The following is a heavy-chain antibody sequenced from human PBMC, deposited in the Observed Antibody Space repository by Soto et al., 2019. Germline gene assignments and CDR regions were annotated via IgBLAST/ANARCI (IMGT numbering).Heavy chain of an antibody. CDR2: LNHSGST. Sequence: QVQLQQWGAGLLKPSETLSLTCAVYGGSFSGYYWSWIRQPPGKGLEWIGELNHSGSTNYNPSLKSRGTXXGXTXTNQFALKLSSVTAADTAVYYCATGLFPLVRGVIGYWGQGTLVTVSS. CDR3: ATGLFPLVRGVIGY. J-gene: IGHJ4*02. D-gene: IGHD3-10*01. V-gene: IGHV4-34*01. CDR1: GGSFSGYY.